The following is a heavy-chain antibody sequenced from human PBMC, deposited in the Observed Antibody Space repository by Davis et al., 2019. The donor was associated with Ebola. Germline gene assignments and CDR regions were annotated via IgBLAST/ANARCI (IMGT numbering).Heavy chain of an antibody. D-gene: IGHD1-26*01. Sequence: SETLSLTCAVSGGSISSSNWWSWVRQPPGKGLEWIGEIYHSGSTNYNPSLKSRVTISVDKSKNQFSLKLSSVTAADTAVYYCATASGSYYMGFDYWGQGTLVTVSS. CDR2: IYHSGST. CDR3: ATASGSYYMGFDY. CDR1: GGSISSSNW. V-gene: IGHV4-4*02. J-gene: IGHJ4*02.